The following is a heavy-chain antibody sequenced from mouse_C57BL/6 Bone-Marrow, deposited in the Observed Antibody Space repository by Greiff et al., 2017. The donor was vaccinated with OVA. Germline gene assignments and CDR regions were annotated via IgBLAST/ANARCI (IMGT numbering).Heavy chain of an antibody. V-gene: IGHV7-3*01. CDR2: IRNKANGYTT. CDR1: GFTFTDYY. D-gene: IGHD1-1*01. Sequence: EVNLVESGGGLVQPGGSLSLSCAASGFTFTDYYMSWVRQPPGKALEWLGFIRNKANGYTTEYSASVKGRFTISRDNSQSILYLQMNALRAEDSATYYCARGDYYGSSLDYWGQGTTLTVSS. CDR3: ARGDYYGSSLDY. J-gene: IGHJ2*01.